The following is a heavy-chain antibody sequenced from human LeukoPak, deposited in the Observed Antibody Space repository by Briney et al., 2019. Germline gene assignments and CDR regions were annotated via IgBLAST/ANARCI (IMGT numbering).Heavy chain of an antibody. Sequence: GASVKVSCKASGGTFSSYAISWVRQAPGQGLEWMGGIILIFGTANYAQKFQGRVTITADESTSTAYMELSSLRSEDTAVYYCARSGSIAAAGTRYFQHWGQGTLVTVSS. V-gene: IGHV1-69*01. J-gene: IGHJ1*01. D-gene: IGHD6-13*01. CDR3: ARSGSIAAAGTRYFQH. CDR1: GGTFSSYA. CDR2: IILIFGTA.